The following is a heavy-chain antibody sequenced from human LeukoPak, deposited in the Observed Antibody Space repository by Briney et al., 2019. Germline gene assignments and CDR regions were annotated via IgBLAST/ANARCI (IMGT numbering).Heavy chain of an antibody. CDR1: GFTFSSYA. CDR3: AKDPRGSYMPHV. V-gene: IGHV3-23*01. J-gene: IGHJ6*04. Sequence: GGSLRLSCAASGFTFSSYAMSWVRQAPGKGLEWVSAISGSGGSTYYADSVKGRFTISRDNSKKTLYLQMNSLRAEDTAVYYCAKDPRGSYMPHVWGKGTTVTVSS. CDR2: ISGSGGST. D-gene: IGHD1-26*01.